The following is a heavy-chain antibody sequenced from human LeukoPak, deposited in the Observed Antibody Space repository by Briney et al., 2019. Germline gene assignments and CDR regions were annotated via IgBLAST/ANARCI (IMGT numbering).Heavy chain of an antibody. CDR1: GGTFSSHA. CDR2: IIPIFGTA. CDR3: ARGEERNFYYYYGMDV. Sequence: GASVKVSCKASGGTFSSHAISWVRQAPGQGLEWMGGIIPIFGTANYAQKFQGRVTITADESTSTAYMELNSLRSNDTAVYYCARGEERNFYYYYGMDVWGQGTTVTVSS. V-gene: IGHV1-69*01. D-gene: IGHD1-1*01. J-gene: IGHJ6*02.